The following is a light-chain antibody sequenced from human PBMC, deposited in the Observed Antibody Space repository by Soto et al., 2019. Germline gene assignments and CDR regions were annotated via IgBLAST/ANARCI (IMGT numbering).Light chain of an antibody. Sequence: DIQMTQSPSTLYASVGDRVTITCRASQSISSWLAWYQQKPGKAPKLLIYKASSLESGVPSRFSGSGSGTEFTLTFSSLQPDDFATYYCQQYNSYSRTFGQGTKVEIK. V-gene: IGKV1-5*03. J-gene: IGKJ1*01. CDR3: QQYNSYSRT. CDR1: QSISSW. CDR2: KAS.